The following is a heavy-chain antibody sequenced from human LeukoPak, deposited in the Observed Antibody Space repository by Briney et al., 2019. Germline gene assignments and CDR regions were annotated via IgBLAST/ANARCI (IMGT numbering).Heavy chain of an antibody. V-gene: IGHV3-30*18. CDR2: ISYDGSNK. CDR3: AKEFGESEYYYYGMDV. J-gene: IGHJ6*02. CDR1: GFTFSSYG. Sequence: GRSLRLSCAASGFTFSSYGMHWVRQAPGKGLEGVAVISYDGSNKYYADSVKGRFTISRDNSKNTLYLQMNSLRAEDTAVYYCAKEFGESEYYYYGMDVWGLGTTVTVSS. D-gene: IGHD3-10*01.